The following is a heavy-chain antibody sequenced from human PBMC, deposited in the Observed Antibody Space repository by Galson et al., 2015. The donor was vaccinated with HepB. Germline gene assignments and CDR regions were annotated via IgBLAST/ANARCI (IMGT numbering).Heavy chain of an antibody. CDR1: GFTFSSYA. Sequence: SLRLSCAASGFTFSSYAMSWVRQAPGKGLEWVSAISGSGGSTYYADSVKGRFTISRDNSKNTLYPQMNSLRADDTAVYYCAKCSYDSSGPHFDYWGQGTLVTVSS. D-gene: IGHD3-22*01. CDR3: AKCSYDSSGPHFDY. J-gene: IGHJ4*02. CDR2: ISGSGGST. V-gene: IGHV3-23*01.